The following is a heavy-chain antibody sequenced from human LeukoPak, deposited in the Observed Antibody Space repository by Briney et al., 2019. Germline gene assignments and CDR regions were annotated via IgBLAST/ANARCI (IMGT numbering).Heavy chain of an antibody. CDR3: VRGYCSSASCPFDF. V-gene: IGHV4-59*01. D-gene: IGHD2-2*01. CDR1: GGSISSYF. J-gene: IGHJ4*01. CDR2: IYSSGTT. Sequence: SETLSLTCTVSGGSISSYFWSWIRQPPGKGLEWIGYIYSSGTTNYNPSLKSRVTISVDTSKNQFSLKLSSVTAADTAVYYCVRGYCSSASCPFDFWGQGTLVTVSS.